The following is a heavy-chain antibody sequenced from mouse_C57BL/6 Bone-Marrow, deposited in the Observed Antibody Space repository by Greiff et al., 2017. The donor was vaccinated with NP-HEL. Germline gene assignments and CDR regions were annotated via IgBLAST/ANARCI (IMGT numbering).Heavy chain of an antibody. D-gene: IGHD2-4*01. J-gene: IGHJ4*01. CDR2: INYDSSST. V-gene: IGHV5-16*01. CDR3: AREGGLRRRTYAMDY. CDR1: GFTFSDYS. Sequence: DVQLVESEGGLVQPGSSMKLSCTASGFTFSDYSMAWVRQVPEKGLEWVANINYDSSSTYYLDSLKSRFIISRDNATNILYLQMSSLKSEDTATYYCAREGGLRRRTYAMDYWGQGTSVTVSS.